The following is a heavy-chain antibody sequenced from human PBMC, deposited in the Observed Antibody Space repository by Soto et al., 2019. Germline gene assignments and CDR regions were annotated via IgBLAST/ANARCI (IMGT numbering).Heavy chain of an antibody. Sequence: QVQLVESGGGVVQPGRSLRLSCAASGFTFSSYGMHWVRQAPGKGLDWVAVIWYDGSNKYYADFVKGRFTISRDNSKNTLYLQMNSLRAEDTAVYYCARESGALTVTRYNWFDPWGQGTLVTVSS. D-gene: IGHD4-4*01. V-gene: IGHV3-33*01. CDR1: GFTFSSYG. CDR3: ARESGALTVTRYNWFDP. CDR2: IWYDGSNK. J-gene: IGHJ5*02.